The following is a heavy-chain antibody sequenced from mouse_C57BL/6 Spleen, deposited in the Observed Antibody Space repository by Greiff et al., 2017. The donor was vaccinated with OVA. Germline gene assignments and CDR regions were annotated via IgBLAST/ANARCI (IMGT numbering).Heavy chain of an antibody. Sequence: QVQLQQSGAELARPGASVKMSCKASGYTFTSYTMHWVKQRPGQGLEWIGYINPSSGYTKYNQKFKDKAILTADKSSSTAYMQLSSLTSEDSAVYYCARYYYGSSYYAMDYWGQGTSVTVSS. CDR1: GYTFTSYT. J-gene: IGHJ4*01. D-gene: IGHD1-1*01. V-gene: IGHV1-4*01. CDR2: INPSSGYT. CDR3: ARYYYGSSYYAMDY.